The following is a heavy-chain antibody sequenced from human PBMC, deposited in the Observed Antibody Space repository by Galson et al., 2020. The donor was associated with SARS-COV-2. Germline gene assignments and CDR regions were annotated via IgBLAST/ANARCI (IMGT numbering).Heavy chain of an antibody. D-gene: IGHD3-9*01. CDR1: GGSISSRNHY. J-gene: IGHJ4*02. CDR3: ARQILTGYYSFYYFDF. V-gene: IGHV4-39*01. Sequence: SDPLSLPCTLSGGSISSRNHYSSCLRPPPPHGPEWIGTTYYPESHYYNPSLTSRVTMSVDTSRNQFSLKLSSVTAADTAVYYCARQILTGYYSFYYFDFWGQGTLVTVSS. CDR2: TYYPESH.